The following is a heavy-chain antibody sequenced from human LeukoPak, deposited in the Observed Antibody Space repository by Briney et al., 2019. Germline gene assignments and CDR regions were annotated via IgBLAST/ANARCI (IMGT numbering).Heavy chain of an antibody. D-gene: IGHD7-27*01. CDR2: IKEDGSQK. J-gene: IGHJ4*02. CDR1: GFTFSRYW. V-gene: IGHV3-7*01. Sequence: PGGSLRLSCAASGFTFSRYWMNWVRQAPGKGLEWVANIKEDGSQKYYVDSVKGRFTISRDNAKNSLYLQMNSLRVEDTAVYYCATSDWGFEGWGQGTLVTVSS. CDR3: ATSDWGFEG.